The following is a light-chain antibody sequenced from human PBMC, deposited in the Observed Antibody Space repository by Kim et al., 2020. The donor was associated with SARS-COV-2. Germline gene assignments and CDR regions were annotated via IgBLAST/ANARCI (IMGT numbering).Light chain of an antibody. J-gene: IGKJ3*01. CDR3: QQSYISPFT. V-gene: IGKV1-39*01. CDR1: QSISSH. Sequence: ASVGDRVTIHCRTSQSISSHLNWLHQKPGRAPKLLISAASTLQGGVPSRFSGSGSETDFTLTISSLQPEDFATYFCQQSYISPFTFGPGTKVDIK. CDR2: AAS.